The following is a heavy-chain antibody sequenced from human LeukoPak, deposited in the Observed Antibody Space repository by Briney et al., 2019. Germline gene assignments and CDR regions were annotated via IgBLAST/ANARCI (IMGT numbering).Heavy chain of an antibody. V-gene: IGHV1-2*02. CDR1: GYTFTGYY. Sequence: ASVKVSCTTSGYTFTGYYMHWVRQAPGQGLEWMGWINPNSGGTNYAQKIQSRVTMTRDTSISTAYMELSRLRSDDTRVYYCARERIAAAQRYYYYYMDVWGKGTTVTISS. CDR3: ARERIAAAQRYYYYYMDV. CDR2: INPNSGGT. D-gene: IGHD6-13*01. J-gene: IGHJ6*03.